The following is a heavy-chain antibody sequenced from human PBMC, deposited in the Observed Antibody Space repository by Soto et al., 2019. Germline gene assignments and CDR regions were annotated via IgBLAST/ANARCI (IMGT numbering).Heavy chain of an antibody. CDR3: ARDGPKAFEEWP. J-gene: IGHJ5*02. D-gene: IGHD2-8*01. CDR2: IIPILGIA. CDR1: GGTFSSYT. Sequence: GASVKVSCKASGGTFSSYTISWVRQAPGQGLEWMGRIIPILGIANYAQKFQGRVTITADKSTSTAYMELSSLRSEDTAVYYCARDGPKAFEEWPWGQGTLVTVSS. V-gene: IGHV1-69*04.